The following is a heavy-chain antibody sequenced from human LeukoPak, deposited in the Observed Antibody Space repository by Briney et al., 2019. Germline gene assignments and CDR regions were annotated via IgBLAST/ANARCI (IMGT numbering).Heavy chain of an antibody. J-gene: IGHJ6*02. CDR1: GGTFSSYA. V-gene: IGHV1-69*13. CDR3: ARRGGANGDYYYYGMDV. Sequence: ASVKVTCKASGGTFSSYAIGWVRQAPGQGLEWMGGIIPIFGTANYAQKFQGRVTITADESTSTAYMELSSLRSEDTAVYYCARRGGANGDYYYYGMDVWGQGTTVTVSS. D-gene: IGHD4-17*01. CDR2: IIPIFGTA.